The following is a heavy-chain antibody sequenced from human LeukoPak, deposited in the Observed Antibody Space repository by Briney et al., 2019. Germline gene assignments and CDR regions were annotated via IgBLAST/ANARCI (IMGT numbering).Heavy chain of an antibody. V-gene: IGHV3-30-3*01. Sequence: GGSLRLSCAASGFTFSSYAMHWVRQAPGKGLEWVAVISYDGSNKYYADSVRGRFTIFRDNSKNTLYLQMNSLRVDDTAVYYCAPLNWYSPGGYWGQGTLVTVSS. CDR2: ISYDGSNK. D-gene: IGHD2-21*01. CDR1: GFTFSSYA. J-gene: IGHJ4*02. CDR3: APLNWYSPGGY.